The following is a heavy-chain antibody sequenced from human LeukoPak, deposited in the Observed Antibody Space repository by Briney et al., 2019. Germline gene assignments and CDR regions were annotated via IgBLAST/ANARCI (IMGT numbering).Heavy chain of an antibody. CDR2: IHPEGNEK. Sequence: PGGSLRLSCAASGFTFRNFWMSWVRQAPGRGLEWVANIHPEGNEKYHMESVKGRFTISRDNPKSSLFLQMNGLKIQGTAVNYCERGDESSGDHWGQGTLVTVSS. J-gene: IGHJ4*02. CDR3: ERGDESSGDH. V-gene: IGHV3-7*04. CDR1: GFTFRNFW.